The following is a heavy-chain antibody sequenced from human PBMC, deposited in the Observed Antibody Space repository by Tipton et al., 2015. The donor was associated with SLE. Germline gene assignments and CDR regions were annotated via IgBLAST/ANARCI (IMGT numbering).Heavy chain of an antibody. D-gene: IGHD3-16*01. CDR3: ARAPYDTSSRGAFDT. V-gene: IGHV4-59*12. Sequence: TLSLTCTVSGGSISSYHWSWIRQPPGKGLEWIGYIHNSGITNFNPSLRSRVTISLDTSENHFSLNLSSVTVADTALYYCARAPYDTSSRGAFDTWGQGTMVTVSS. CDR2: IHNSGIT. CDR1: GGSISSYH. J-gene: IGHJ3*02.